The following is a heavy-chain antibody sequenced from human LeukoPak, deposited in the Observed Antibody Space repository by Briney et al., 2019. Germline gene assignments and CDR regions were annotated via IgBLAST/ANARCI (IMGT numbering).Heavy chain of an antibody. CDR2: INRSGST. CDR3: ARGRITMND. CDR1: GGSFSGYY. V-gene: IGHV4-34*01. J-gene: IGHJ4*02. D-gene: IGHD3-22*01. Sequence: SETLSLTCAVYGGSFSGYYWSWIRQPPGKGLEWIGEINRSGSTNYNPSLKSRVTISVDTSKNQFSLKLSSVTAADTAVYYCARGRITMNDWGQGTLVTVSS.